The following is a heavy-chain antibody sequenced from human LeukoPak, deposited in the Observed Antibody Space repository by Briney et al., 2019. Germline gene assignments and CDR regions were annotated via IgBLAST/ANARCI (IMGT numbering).Heavy chain of an antibody. CDR3: ARDAYDFYCTNGVCYTVSWFDP. CDR2: IYHSGST. V-gene: IGHV4-38-2*02. Sequence: PSETLSLTCTVSGYSISSGYYWGWIRQPPGKGLEWIGSIYHSGSTYYNPSLKSRVTISVDTSKNQFSLKLSSVTAADTAVYYCARDAYDFYCTNGVCYTVSWFDPWGQGTLVTVSS. D-gene: IGHD2-8*01. CDR1: GYSISSGYY. J-gene: IGHJ5*02.